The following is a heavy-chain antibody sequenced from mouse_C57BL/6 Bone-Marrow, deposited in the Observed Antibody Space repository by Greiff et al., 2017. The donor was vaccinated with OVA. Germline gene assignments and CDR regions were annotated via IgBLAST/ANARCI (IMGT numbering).Heavy chain of an antibody. Sequence: QVQLKQPGAELVKPGASVKVSCKASGYTFTSYWMHWVKQRPGQGLEWIGRIHPSDSDTNYHQKSKGKATLNVDKSSSTAYMQLSSRSLEDSAVYYCAIHGYGSSVSYWYCDVWGTGTTVTVSS. CDR2: IHPSDSDT. V-gene: IGHV1-74*01. J-gene: IGHJ1*03. CDR1: GYTFTSYW. CDR3: AIHGYGSSVSYWYCDV. D-gene: IGHD1-1*01.